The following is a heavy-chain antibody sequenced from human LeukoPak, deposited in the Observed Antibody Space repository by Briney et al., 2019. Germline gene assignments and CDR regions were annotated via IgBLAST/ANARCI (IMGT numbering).Heavy chain of an antibody. CDR2: IKQDGSEK. Sequence: GGSLRLSCAAFGFTFSSYWMSWVRQAPGKGLEWVANIKQDGSEKYYVDSVKGRFTISRDNAKNSLYLQMNSLRAEDTAVYYCARSVRDYDFWSGSYYYYMDVWGKGTTVTVSS. CDR1: GFTFSSYW. CDR3: ARSVRDYDFWSGSYYYYMDV. V-gene: IGHV3-7*01. J-gene: IGHJ6*03. D-gene: IGHD3-3*01.